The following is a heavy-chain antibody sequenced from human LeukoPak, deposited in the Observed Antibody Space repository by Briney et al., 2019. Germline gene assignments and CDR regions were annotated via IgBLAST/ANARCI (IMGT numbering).Heavy chain of an antibody. CDR1: GGSISSGDYY. V-gene: IGHV4-30-4*08. Sequence: SETLSLTCTVSGGSISSGDYYWSWIRQPPGKGLEWIGYIYYRGSTYYNPSLKSRVTISVDTSKNQFSLKLSSVTAADTAVYYCALGGSYYSGAFDIWGQGTMVTVSS. CDR3: ALGGSYYSGAFDI. J-gene: IGHJ3*02. CDR2: IYYRGST. D-gene: IGHD1-26*01.